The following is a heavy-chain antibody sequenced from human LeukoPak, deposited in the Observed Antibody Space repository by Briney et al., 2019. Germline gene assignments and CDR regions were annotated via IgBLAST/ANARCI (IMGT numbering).Heavy chain of an antibody. J-gene: IGHJ4*02. V-gene: IGHV1-2*02. D-gene: IGHD2-15*01. CDR1: GYTFTGYY. CDR2: INPNSGGT. Sequence: ASVKVSCKASGYTFTGYYMHWVRQAPGQGLEWMGWINPNSGGTNYAQKFQGRVTMTRDTSISTAYMELSRLRSDDTAGYYCARGNGSVGSCFYGGYYFDYWGQGPWSPSPQ. CDR3: ARGNGSVGSCFYGGYYFDY.